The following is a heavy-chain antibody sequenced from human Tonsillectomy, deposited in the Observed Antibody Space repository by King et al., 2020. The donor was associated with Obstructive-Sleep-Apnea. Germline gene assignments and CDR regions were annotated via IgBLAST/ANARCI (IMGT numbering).Heavy chain of an antibody. V-gene: IGHV4-30-4*07. CDR2: IYYSGST. Sequence: VQLQESGPGLVKPSQTLSLTCAVSGGSISSGGYSWSWIRQPPGKGREWIGYIYYSGSTYYNPSLKSRVTISVDTSKNQFSLKLSSVTAADTAVYYCAREEDKSSFDIWGQGTMVTVSS. CDR3: AREEDKSSFDI. J-gene: IGHJ3*02. CDR1: GGSISSGGYS.